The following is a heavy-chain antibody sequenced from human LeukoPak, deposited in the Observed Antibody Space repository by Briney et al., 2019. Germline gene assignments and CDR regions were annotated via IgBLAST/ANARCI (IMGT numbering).Heavy chain of an antibody. Sequence: SETLSLTCTVSGASISSSSYYWGWIRQPPGKGLEWIGSIYYSGTTYYNPSLKSRVTISVDTSKNQFSLKLSSVTAADTAVYYCARAEEWELLDYWGQGTLVTVPS. V-gene: IGHV4-39*01. J-gene: IGHJ4*02. D-gene: IGHD1-26*01. CDR2: IYYSGTT. CDR1: GASISSSSYY. CDR3: ARAEEWELLDY.